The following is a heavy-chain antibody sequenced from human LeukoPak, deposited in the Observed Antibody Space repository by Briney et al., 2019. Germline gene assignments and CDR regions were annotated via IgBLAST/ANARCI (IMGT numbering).Heavy chain of an antibody. D-gene: IGHD3-3*01. CDR3: ARVYDFWSGYFDY. J-gene: IGHJ4*02. CDR2: IKQDGSEK. CDR1: GFTFSSYA. V-gene: IGHV3-7*04. Sequence: PGGSLRLSCAASGFTFSSYAMSWVRQAPGKGLEWVANIKQDGSEKYYVDSVKGRFTISRDNAKNSLYLQMNSLRAEDTAVYYCARVYDFWSGYFDYWGQGTLVTVSS.